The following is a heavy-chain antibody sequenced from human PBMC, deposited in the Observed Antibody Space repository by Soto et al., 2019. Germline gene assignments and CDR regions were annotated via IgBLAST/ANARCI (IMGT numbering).Heavy chain of an antibody. CDR3: VKESTPPFFDS. D-gene: IGHD2-15*01. CDR1: GFTLNNYG. Sequence: LRLSCVGSGFTLNNYGVHWVRQAPGKGLEWVALMWYDGLRQTYLDSVRGRFTVSRDSSTNTIYLQMNSLRVEDTGNYFCVKESTPPFFDSWGQGTPVTVYS. J-gene: IGHJ4*02. CDR2: MWYDGLRQ. V-gene: IGHV3-33*03.